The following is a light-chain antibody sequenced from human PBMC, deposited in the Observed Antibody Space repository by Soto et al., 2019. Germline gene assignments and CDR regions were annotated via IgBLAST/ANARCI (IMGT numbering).Light chain of an antibody. CDR2: KAS. J-gene: IGKJ2*01. CDR3: QHYITYPYT. V-gene: IGKV1-5*03. Sequence: DIQMTQSPSTLSASVGDRVTITCRASQSISNWLAWYQQKPGKAPKLLIYKASSLESGVPSGFSGSGSGTEFTLTISSLQPDDFASYYCQHYITYPYTFGQGTKLEIK. CDR1: QSISNW.